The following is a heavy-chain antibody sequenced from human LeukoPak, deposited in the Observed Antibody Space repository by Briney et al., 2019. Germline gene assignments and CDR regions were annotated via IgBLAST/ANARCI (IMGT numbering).Heavy chain of an antibody. CDR2: IKQDGSEK. Sequence: GGSLRLSCAASGFTFSSYWMSWVRQAPGKGLEWVANIKQDGSEKYYVDSVKGRFTISRNNAKNSLYLQMNSLRAEDTAVYYCARKVGANTPMYYYYYYMDVWGMGTTVSVPS. J-gene: IGHJ6*03. CDR1: GFTFSSYW. CDR3: ARKVGANTPMYYYYYYMDV. V-gene: IGHV3-7*01. D-gene: IGHD1-26*01.